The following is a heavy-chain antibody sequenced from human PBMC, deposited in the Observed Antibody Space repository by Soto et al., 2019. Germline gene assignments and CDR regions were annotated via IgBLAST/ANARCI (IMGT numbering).Heavy chain of an antibody. Sequence: QLTLKESGPTLVKPTQTLTMTCTFSGFSLSTNGVGVGWIRQPPGKALEWLALIYWDDDKRYSPSLKTRLTITKDTSKHQVVLTMTNMDPVDTATYYCAHKPYSRRWAVDYWGQGTLVTVSS. CDR3: AHKPYSRRWAVDY. V-gene: IGHV2-5*02. D-gene: IGHD6-13*01. CDR2: IYWDDDK. J-gene: IGHJ4*02. CDR1: GFSLSTNGVG.